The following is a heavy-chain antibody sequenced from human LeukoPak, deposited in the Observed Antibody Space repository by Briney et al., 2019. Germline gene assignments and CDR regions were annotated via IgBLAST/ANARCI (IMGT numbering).Heavy chain of an antibody. CDR3: ARVDCSGGTCYSQY. D-gene: IGHD2-15*01. Sequence: SETLSLPCSVSGDSISSYYWNWIRQPARKGLEWIGRMYTRGSISYSPPLKSRVTFSVDTSKNQLFLRLSSVTAADAGIYFCARVDCSGGTCYSQYWGQGILVAVSS. CDR1: GDSISSYY. V-gene: IGHV4-4*07. J-gene: IGHJ1*01. CDR2: MYTRGSI.